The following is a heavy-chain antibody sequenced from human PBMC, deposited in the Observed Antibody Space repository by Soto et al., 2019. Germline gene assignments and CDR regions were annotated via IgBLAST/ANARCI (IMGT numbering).Heavy chain of an antibody. CDR2: MNPNSGGS. CDR1: GYNFIAQN. V-gene: IGHV1-2*02. J-gene: IGHJ3*01. D-gene: IGHD2-8*01. CDR3: ARERHLYSPSDAFDL. Sequence: QVHLVQSGAEVKKPGASVKVSCMASGYNFIAQNIHWVRQAPGLGLEWMGKMNPNSGGSDYAQEFQGRVTVTRDTSIATVYMELSSLTSGDTAVYYCARERHLYSPSDAFDLWGQGTMVIVSS.